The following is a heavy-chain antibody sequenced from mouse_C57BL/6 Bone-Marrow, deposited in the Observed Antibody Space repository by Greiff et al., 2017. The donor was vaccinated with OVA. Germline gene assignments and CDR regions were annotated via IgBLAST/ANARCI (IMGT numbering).Heavy chain of an antibody. J-gene: IGHJ2*01. CDR2: ISSGSSTI. V-gene: IGHV5-17*01. D-gene: IGHD1-1*01. CDR3: ARCLGNNGSSHFDY. Sequence: EVHLVESGGGLVKPGGSLKLSCAASGFTFSDYGMHWVRQAPEKGLEWVAYISSGSSTIYYADTVKGRFTISRDNAKNTLFLQMTSLRSEDTAMYYCARCLGNNGSSHFDYWGQGTTLTVSS. CDR1: GFTFSDYG.